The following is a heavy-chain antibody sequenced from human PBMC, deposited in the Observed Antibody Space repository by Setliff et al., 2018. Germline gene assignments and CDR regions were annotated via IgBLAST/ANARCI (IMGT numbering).Heavy chain of an antibody. D-gene: IGHD2-21*02. Sequence: SVKVSCKASGGTFSNYDISWVRQAPGQGLEWMGGIIPIFGTTNYAQRFQGRVTLTTDTSTGTAYMELRSLTFDDTAVYYCARDWFCSGGDCSDVFDFWGQGTMVTVSS. CDR1: GGTFSNYD. CDR2: IIPIFGTT. CDR3: ARDWFCSGGDCSDVFDF. J-gene: IGHJ3*01. V-gene: IGHV1-69*05.